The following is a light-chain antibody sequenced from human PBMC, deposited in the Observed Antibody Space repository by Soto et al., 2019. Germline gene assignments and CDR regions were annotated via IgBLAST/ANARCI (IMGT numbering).Light chain of an antibody. CDR1: HHDVGGYNY. J-gene: IGLJ1*01. Sequence: QSALTHPAPGFWSPGQSITISLPGNHHDVGGYNYVSWYQQHPVKAPKLMIYDVTNRPSGVSDRFSGSKSGNTASLTISGLQAEDESDYYCSSYTSSSSPYVFGTGTKFTVL. CDR3: SSYTSSSSPYV. V-gene: IGLV2-14*01. CDR2: DVT.